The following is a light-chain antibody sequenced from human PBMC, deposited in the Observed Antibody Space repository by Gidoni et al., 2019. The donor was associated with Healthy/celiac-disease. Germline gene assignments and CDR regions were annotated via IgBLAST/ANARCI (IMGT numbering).Light chain of an antibody. CDR1: SSNIGSNT. V-gene: IGLV1-44*01. Sequence: QSVLTQPPSASGTPGQRVTISCSGSSSNIGSNTVNWYQQLPGTAPKLLIYSNNQRPSGVTDRFSGSKSGTSASLAISGLQSEDEADYYCAAWDDSLNGVVFGGGIKLTVL. CDR3: AAWDDSLNGVV. CDR2: SNN. J-gene: IGLJ2*01.